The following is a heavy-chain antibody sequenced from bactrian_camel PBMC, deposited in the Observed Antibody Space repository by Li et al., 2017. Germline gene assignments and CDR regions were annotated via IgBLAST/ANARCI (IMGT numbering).Heavy chain of an antibody. V-gene: IGHV3S55*01. CDR3: ASGAACSGDSALQY. J-gene: IGHJ4*01. D-gene: IGHD2*01. Sequence: HVQLVESGGGPVQAGGSMSLSCRAPEYTENYSMGWFRQAPGKEREGVAAIDTEGRITYADSVNGRFTVSKDGATHTLSLQMNSLKPEDTAMYYCASGAACSGDSALQYRGQGTQVTVS. CDR2: IDTEGRI. CDR1: EYTENYS.